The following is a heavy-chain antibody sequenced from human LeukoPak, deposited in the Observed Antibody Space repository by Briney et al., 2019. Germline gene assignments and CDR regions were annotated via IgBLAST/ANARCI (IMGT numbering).Heavy chain of an antibody. J-gene: IGHJ4*02. CDR1: GYTFTGYY. CDR3: ARGSQNTYYYDSSGYYADY. V-gene: IGHV1-2*02. D-gene: IGHD3-22*01. CDR2: INPNSGGT. Sequence: ASAKVSCKASGYTFTGYYMHWVRQAPGQGLEWMGWINPNSGGTNYAQKFQGRVTMTRDTSISTAYMELSRLRSDDTAVYYCARGSQNTYYYDSSGYYADYWGQGTLVTVSS.